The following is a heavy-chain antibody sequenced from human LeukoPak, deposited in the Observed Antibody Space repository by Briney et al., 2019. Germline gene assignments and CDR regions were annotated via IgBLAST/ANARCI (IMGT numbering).Heavy chain of an antibody. J-gene: IGHJ4*02. CDR1: GGSISSSNYY. V-gene: IGHV4-39*07. CDR3: ARGWRLFDY. CDR2: VYYSGSA. Sequence: SETLSLTCTVSGGSISSSNYYWGWIRQPPGKALEWIGSVYYSGSAYYNPSLKSRLTISIDTSKNQFSLKLSSVTAADTAVYYCARGWRLFDYWGQGTLVTVSS. D-gene: IGHD1-1*01.